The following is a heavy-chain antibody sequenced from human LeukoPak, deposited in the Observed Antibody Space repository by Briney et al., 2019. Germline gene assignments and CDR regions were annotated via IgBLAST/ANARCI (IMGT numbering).Heavy chain of an antibody. CDR1: GFTFSTYA. CDR3: AKGSPNGNWGYFDS. CDR2: ISGTGDSS. Sequence: GGSLRLSCAASGFTFSTYAMTWVRQAPGKGVEWVSAISGTGDSSYYADSVKGRFTISRDNSKKTLFLQMNSLRADDTAVYYCAKGSPNGNWGYFDSWGQGALVTVSS. V-gene: IGHV3-23*01. D-gene: IGHD7-27*01. J-gene: IGHJ4*02.